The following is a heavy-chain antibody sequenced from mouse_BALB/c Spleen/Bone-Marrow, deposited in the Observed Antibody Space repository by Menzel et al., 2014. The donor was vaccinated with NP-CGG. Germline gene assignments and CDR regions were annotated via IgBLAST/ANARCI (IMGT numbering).Heavy chain of an antibody. CDR1: GFTFSNFG. J-gene: IGHJ4*01. Sequence: EVHLVESGGGLVQPGGSRKLSCAASGFTFSNFGMHWVRQAPEKGLEWVAYISGGSSSISYGDTAKGRFTIARDSPKNDLFLQMTSLRSEDTDMYVCSRGEDYVGYAMDYWGQGTSITVSS. CDR2: ISGGSSSI. CDR3: SRGEDYVGYAMDY. D-gene: IGHD2-4*01. V-gene: IGHV5-17*02.